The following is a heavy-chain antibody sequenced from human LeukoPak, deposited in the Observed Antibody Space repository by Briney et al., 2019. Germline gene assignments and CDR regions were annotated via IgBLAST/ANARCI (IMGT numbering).Heavy chain of an antibody. D-gene: IGHD3-16*02. CDR2: IKSKTDGGTT. Sequence: GRSLRLSCAASGFTFSRYTMHWVRQAPGKGLEWVGRIKSKTDGGTTDYAAPVKGRFTIARDDSKNTLYLQMNNLKPEDSGVYYCTIDYDYDWGSYRLGFWGQGSLVTVSS. J-gene: IGHJ4*02. CDR3: TIDYDYDWGSYRLGF. CDR1: GFTFSRYT. V-gene: IGHV3-15*01.